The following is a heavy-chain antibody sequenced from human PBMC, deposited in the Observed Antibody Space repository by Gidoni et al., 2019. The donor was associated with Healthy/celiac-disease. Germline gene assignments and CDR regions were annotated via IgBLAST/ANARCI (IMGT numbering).Heavy chain of an antibody. D-gene: IGHD5-18*01. J-gene: IGHJ4*02. CDR1: GFTFISYA. CDR3: AKAHSSLWGRGYSYGHFDY. CDR2: ISGSGGST. Sequence: EVQLLESGGGLVQPGGSLRLSCAASGFTFISYAMSWVRQAPGKGLEWVSSISGSGGSTYYADSGKGRFTISRDNSKNTLYLQMNSLRAEDTAVYYCAKAHSSLWGRGYSYGHFDYWGQGTLVTVSS. V-gene: IGHV3-23*01.